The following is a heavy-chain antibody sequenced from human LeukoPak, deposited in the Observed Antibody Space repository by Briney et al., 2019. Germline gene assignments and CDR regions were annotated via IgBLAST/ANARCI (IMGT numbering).Heavy chain of an antibody. CDR2: SYNSGST. V-gene: IGHV4-59*01. CDR3: GSVGSGSFDS. J-gene: IGHJ4*02. CDR1: GGYISTYY. Sequence: PSETLSLTCTVSGGYISTYYWSWIRQPPGKGLEWIGYSYNSGSTYCNPSLKTRVTISVDTSKNQFSLKLTSVTATDTAVYYCGSVGSGSFDSWGQGALVTVSS. D-gene: IGHD6-19*01.